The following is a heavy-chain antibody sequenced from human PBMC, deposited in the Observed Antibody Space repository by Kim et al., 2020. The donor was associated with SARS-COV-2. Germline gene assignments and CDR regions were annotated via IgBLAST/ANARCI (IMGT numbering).Heavy chain of an antibody. CDR2: MNPNSGNT. D-gene: IGHD1-26*01. Sequence: ASVKVSCKASGYTFTSYDINWVRQATGQGLEWMGWMNPNSGNTGYAQKFQGRVTMTRNTSISTAYMELSSLRSEDTAVYYCARGFRSAFSKAEKIYYFDYWGQGTLVTVSS. J-gene: IGHJ4*02. CDR3: ARGFRSAFSKAEKIYYFDY. CDR1: GYTFTSYD. V-gene: IGHV1-8*01.